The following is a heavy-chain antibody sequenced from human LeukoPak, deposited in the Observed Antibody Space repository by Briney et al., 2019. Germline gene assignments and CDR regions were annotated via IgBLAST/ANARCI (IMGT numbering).Heavy chain of an antibody. CDR2: ISGSGGST. V-gene: IGHV3-23*01. Sequence: PGRSLRLSCAASGFTFSSYAMHWVRQAPGKGLEWVSAISGSGGSTYYADSVKGRFTISRDNSKNTLYLQMYSLRAEDTAVYYCAKHEQQLDFDYWGQGTLVTVSS. CDR1: GFTFSSYA. CDR3: AKHEQQLDFDY. J-gene: IGHJ4*02. D-gene: IGHD6-13*01.